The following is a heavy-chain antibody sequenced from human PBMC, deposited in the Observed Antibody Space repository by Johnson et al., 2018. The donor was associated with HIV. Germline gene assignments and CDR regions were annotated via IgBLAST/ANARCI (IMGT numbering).Heavy chain of an antibody. D-gene: IGHD6-13*01. V-gene: IGHV3-23*04. Sequence: VQLVESGGALVQPGGSLRLSCAASGFTFSSYAMSWVRQAPVKGLEWVSAISGSAISTYYADSVKGRFTISRDNSKNTLYLQMNSLRVEDTAVYYCAKELAADGVDAFDIWGQWTMVTVS. CDR1: GFTFSSYA. CDR2: ISGSAIST. J-gene: IGHJ3*02. CDR3: AKELAADGVDAFDI.